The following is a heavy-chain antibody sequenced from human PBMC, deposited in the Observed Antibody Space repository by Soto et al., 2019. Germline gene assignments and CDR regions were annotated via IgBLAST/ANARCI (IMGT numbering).Heavy chain of an antibody. CDR2: INAYNGNT. D-gene: IGHD6-13*01. CDR1: GYSFTRYG. J-gene: IGHJ6*02. V-gene: IGHV1-18*01. CDR3: ARVSTPGYSSSWYLSTPVDYYGMDV. Sequence: ASVKVSCKASGYSFTRYGIGWARQAPGQGLEWMGWINAYNGNTNYAQKLQGRVTMTTDTSTSTAYMELRSLRSDDTAVYYCARVSTPGYSSSWYLSTPVDYYGMDVWGQGTTVTVSS.